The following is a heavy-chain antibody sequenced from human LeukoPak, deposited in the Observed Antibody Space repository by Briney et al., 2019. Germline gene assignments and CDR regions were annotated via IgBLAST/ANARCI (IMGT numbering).Heavy chain of an antibody. Sequence: SETLSLTCTVSGGSISSGGYYWSWIRQHPGKGLEWIGYIYYSGSTYYNPSLKSRVTISVDTSKNQFSLKLSSVTAADTAVYYCARLLVGATYYFDYWGQGTLVTVSS. J-gene: IGHJ4*02. D-gene: IGHD1-26*01. CDR3: ARLLVGATYYFDY. CDR2: IYYSGST. V-gene: IGHV4-31*03. CDR1: GGSISSGGYY.